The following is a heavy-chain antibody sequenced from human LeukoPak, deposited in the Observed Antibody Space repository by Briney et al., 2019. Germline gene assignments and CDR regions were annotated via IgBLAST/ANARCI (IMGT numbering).Heavy chain of an antibody. CDR2: IYYTGDT. CDR3: AAVWFGVLKGEYYMDV. J-gene: IGHJ6*03. V-gene: IGHV4-39*01. Sequence: PSETLSLTCFVSGGSISGNTYYWGWIRQPPGKGLEWIGNIYYTGDTFYNPSLKSRVTISVDTSKNQFSLNLSPVTAADTAVYFCAAVWFGVLKGEYYMDVWGKGTTVTISS. CDR1: GGSISGNTYY. D-gene: IGHD3-10*01.